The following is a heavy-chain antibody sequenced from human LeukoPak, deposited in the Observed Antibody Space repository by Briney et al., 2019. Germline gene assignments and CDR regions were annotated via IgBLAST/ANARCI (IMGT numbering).Heavy chain of an antibody. V-gene: IGHV4-30-2*01. CDR1: GGSISSGDFP. CDR2: IFHTGHT. D-gene: IGHD3-10*01. J-gene: IGHJ4*02. CDR3: ARGFYGAGSQFDY. Sequence: SETLSLTCAVSGGSISSGDFPWSWIRQPPGKGLEWIGYIFHTGHTTYNPSLKSRVTISVDMSKNQLSLRLTSVTAADTAVYYCARGFYGAGSQFDYWGQGTLVTVSS.